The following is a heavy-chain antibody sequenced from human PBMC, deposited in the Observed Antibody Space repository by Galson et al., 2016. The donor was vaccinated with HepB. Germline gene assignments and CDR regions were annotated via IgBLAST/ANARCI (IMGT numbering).Heavy chain of an antibody. V-gene: IGHV1-18*04. CDR2: ISPSNGDT. D-gene: IGHD3-10*01. CDR3: VRDRFSYGSGSWEGCFDP. J-gene: IGHJ5*02. Sequence: SVKVSCKASGYTFSTYGMSWVRQAPGQGLEWMGWISPSNGDTNYGQKFRGRVTLTTDASTSTVYMELRSLRSDDTAVYYCVRDRFSYGSGSWEGCFDPWGQGTLVTVSS. CDR1: GYTFSTYG.